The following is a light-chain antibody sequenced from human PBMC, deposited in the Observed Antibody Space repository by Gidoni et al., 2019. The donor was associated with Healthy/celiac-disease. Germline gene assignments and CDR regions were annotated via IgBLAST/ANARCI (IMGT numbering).Light chain of an antibody. V-gene: IGKV1-33*01. J-gene: IGKJ2*02. CDR1: QDISNY. Sequence: DIQLTQSPSSLSASVGDRVTITCQASQDISNYLNWYQQKPGKAPKLLIYDASNVETDFTFPISSLQPEDIATYYCQQYDNLPLCTFGQGTKLEIK. CDR2: DAS. CDR3: QQYDNLPLCT.